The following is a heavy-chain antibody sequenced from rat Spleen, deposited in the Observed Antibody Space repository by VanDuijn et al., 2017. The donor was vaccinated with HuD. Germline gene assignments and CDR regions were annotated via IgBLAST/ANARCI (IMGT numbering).Heavy chain of an antibody. CDR1: GFSLTSYN. Sequence: VQLKESGPGLVQPSQTLSLTCTVSGFSLTSYNVHWVRQPTGKGLEWMGYINSEGTTNYNPSLKSRISITRDTSKNQFFLQVNSVTTEDTATYYCARDNNYKAYWGQGVMVTVSS. J-gene: IGHJ2*01. V-gene: IGHV3-3*01. CDR2: INSEGTT. D-gene: IGHD1-10*01. CDR3: ARDNNYKAY.